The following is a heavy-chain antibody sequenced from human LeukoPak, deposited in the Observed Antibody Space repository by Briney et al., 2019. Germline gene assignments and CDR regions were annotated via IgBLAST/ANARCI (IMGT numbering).Heavy chain of an antibody. CDR2: IKQDGSEK. V-gene: IGHV3-7*01. Sequence: PGGSLRLSCAASGFTFSSYWMSWVRQAPGEGLEWVANIKQDGSEKYYVDSVKGRFTISRDNAKNSLYLQMNSLRAEDTAVYYCARDTWGLPFDYRGQGTLVTVSS. J-gene: IGHJ4*02. CDR1: GFTFSSYW. D-gene: IGHD1-26*01. CDR3: ARDTWGLPFDY.